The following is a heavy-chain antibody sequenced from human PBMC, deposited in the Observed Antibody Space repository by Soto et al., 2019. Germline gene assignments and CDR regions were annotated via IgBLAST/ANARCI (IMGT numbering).Heavy chain of an antibody. Sequence: QVQLVQSGAEVKKPGSSVKVSCKASGGTFGSYAISWVRQAPGQGLEWMGGIIPIPGTANYAQKFQGRVTIAADEYTSTAYMELSSLRSEDTAVYYCARSQGCSTSFEIYYYYYYGMDVWGQGTTVTVSS. V-gene: IGHV1-69*01. J-gene: IGHJ6*02. D-gene: IGHD2-2*01. CDR2: IIPIPGTA. CDR1: GGTFGSYA. CDR3: ARSQGCSTSFEIYYYYYYGMDV.